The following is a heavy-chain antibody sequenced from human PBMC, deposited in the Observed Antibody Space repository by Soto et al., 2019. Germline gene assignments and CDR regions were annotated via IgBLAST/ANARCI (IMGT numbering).Heavy chain of an antibody. D-gene: IGHD3-10*01. CDR1: GFTFSSYG. CDR3: AKGEYYYGSGSPYYGMDV. Sequence: QVQLVESGGGVVQSGMSLRLSCAASGFTFSSYGMHWVRQAPGKGLEWVAVISYDGSNKYYADSVKGRLTISRDSSKNTLYREMNSLRPEDTAVYYCAKGEYYYGSGSPYYGMDVWGQGTTVTVSS. CDR2: ISYDGSNK. V-gene: IGHV3-30*18. J-gene: IGHJ6*02.